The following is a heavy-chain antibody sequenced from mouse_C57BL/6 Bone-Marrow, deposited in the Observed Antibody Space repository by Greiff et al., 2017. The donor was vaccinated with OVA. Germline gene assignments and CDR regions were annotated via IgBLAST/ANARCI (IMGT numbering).Heavy chain of an antibody. CDR2: IHPNSGST. CDR3: AIYDGYYLFAY. J-gene: IGHJ3*01. D-gene: IGHD2-3*01. CDR1: GYTFTSYW. Sequence: QVQLKQPGAELVKPGASVKLSCKASGYTFTSYWMHWVKQRPGQGLEWIGMIHPNSGSTNYNEKFKSKATLTVDKSSSTAYMQLSSLTSEDSAVYYCAIYDGYYLFAYWGQGTLVTVSA. V-gene: IGHV1-64*01.